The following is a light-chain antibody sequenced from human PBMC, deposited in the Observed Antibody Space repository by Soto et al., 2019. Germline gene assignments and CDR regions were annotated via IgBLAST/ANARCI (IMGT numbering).Light chain of an antibody. CDR3: SSYTTSSTYV. Sequence: QSALTQPASVSGSPGQSITISCTGTSSDVGGYNYVSWHQQHPGKVPKLMIYDVRYRPSGVSNRFSGSKSGNTASLTISGLQAEDESDYYCSSYTTSSTYVVGTGTKVTVL. CDR1: SSDVGGYNY. V-gene: IGLV2-14*01. J-gene: IGLJ1*01. CDR2: DVR.